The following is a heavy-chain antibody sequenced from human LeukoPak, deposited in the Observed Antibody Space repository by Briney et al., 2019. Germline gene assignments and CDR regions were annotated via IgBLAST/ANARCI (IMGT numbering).Heavy chain of an antibody. CDR1: GFTFSSYG. V-gene: IGHV3-30*02. CDR3: ARIGRDLYQTFDL. D-gene: IGHD2-2*01. CDR2: IRYDGSNK. J-gene: IGHJ4*01. Sequence: GGSLRLSCAASGFTFSSYGMHWVREAPGKGLEWVAFIRYDGSNKYYADSVKGRFTISRDNSKNTLYMQMNSLRAEDTAIYYCARIGRDLYQTFDLWGNGNLITVSS.